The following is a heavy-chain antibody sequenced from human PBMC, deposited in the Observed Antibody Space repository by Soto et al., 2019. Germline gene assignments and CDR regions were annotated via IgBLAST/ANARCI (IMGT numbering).Heavy chain of an antibody. CDR3: ARTRGYSDYDLNY. J-gene: IGHJ4*02. CDR1: GFTFSSYS. V-gene: IGHV3-48*04. Sequence: PGGSLRLSCSASGFTFSSYSMNWVRQAPGKGLEWVSYISKSSSVIYYADSVKGRFTISRDNAKNLLYLQMNSLRAEDTAVYYCARTRGYSDYDLNYWGQGTLVTVSS. CDR2: ISKSSSVI. D-gene: IGHD5-12*01.